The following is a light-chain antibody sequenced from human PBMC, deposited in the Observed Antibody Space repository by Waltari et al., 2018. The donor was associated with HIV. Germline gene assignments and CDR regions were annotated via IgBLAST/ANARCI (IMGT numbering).Light chain of an antibody. CDR1: QSVSSY. V-gene: IGKV3-11*01. CDR3: QQRSNWPPGFT. J-gene: IGKJ3*01. Sequence: EIVLTQSPATLSLSPGERATLSCRASQSVSSYLAWYQQKPGQAPRLLIYDASNRATGIPARFSGSGSGTDFTLTISSPEPEDFAVYYCQQRSNWPPGFTFGPGTKVDIK. CDR2: DAS.